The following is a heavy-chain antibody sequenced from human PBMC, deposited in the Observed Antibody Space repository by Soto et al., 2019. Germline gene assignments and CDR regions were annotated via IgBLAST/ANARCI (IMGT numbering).Heavy chain of an antibody. V-gene: IGHV3-23*01. D-gene: IGHD3-16*02. CDR3: AKESPLRLGELSSFDY. CDR2: ISGSGGST. CDR1: EFTLSSFR. J-gene: IGHJ4*02. Sequence: LRLSCEASEFTLSSFRMTWIRQAPGRGLEWVSSISGSGGSTYYADSVKGRFTISRDNSKNTLYLQMNSLRAEDTAVYYCAKESPLRLGELSSFDYWGQGTLVTVSS.